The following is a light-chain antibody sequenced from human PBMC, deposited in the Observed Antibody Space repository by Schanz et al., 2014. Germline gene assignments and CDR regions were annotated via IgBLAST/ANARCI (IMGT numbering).Light chain of an antibody. CDR3: QQYNDWPRT. Sequence: EIVLTQSPATLSLSPGERATLSCRASQSVSDSVAWYQQKRGQAPRLLIYGTSNRATGIPARFSGSGSGTDFTLTISSLEPEDFAVYYCQQYNDWPRTFGQGTKVEVK. CDR2: GTS. J-gene: IGKJ1*01. CDR1: QSVSDS. V-gene: IGKV3-11*01.